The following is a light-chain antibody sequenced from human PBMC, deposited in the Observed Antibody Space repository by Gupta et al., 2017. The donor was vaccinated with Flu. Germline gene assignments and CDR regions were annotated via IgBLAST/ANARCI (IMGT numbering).Light chain of an antibody. CDR1: RSNIGSNS. CDR3: EAWDDSLNGHYV. V-gene: IGLV1-44*01. CDR2: GNN. Sequence: VALSCSGSRSNIGSNSVNCYQQVPGTAPNLLIYGNNKRHSGVPDRFSGSKSGTSASLAISGLQSEEEADYYCEAWDDSLNGHYVFGTGTKVTVV. J-gene: IGLJ1*01.